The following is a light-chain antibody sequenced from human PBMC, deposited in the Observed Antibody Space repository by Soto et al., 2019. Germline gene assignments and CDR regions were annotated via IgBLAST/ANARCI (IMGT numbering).Light chain of an antibody. CDR2: DAS. CDR3: QQSYSIPRT. Sequence: IVLTQSPATLSLSPGERATLSCRAIQSVSRYLDWYQQKPGQAPRLLIYDASNRATGIPARFSGSGSGTDFTLTISSLQAEDFATYYCQQSYSIPRTFGQGTKVDIK. V-gene: IGKV3-11*01. J-gene: IGKJ1*01. CDR1: QSVSRY.